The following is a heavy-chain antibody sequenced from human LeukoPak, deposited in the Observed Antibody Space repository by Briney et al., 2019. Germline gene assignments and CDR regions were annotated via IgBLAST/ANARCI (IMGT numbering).Heavy chain of an antibody. CDR3: ARNSGLYFDY. Sequence: GGSLRLSCAASGFTFSRYSVNCVRQAPGKGLEWVSSISSSSSYIYYADSVKGRFTLSRDNAKNSLYLLMNSLRADGTAVYYCARNSGLYFDYWGQGTLVTVSS. D-gene: IGHD6-19*01. CDR1: GFTFSRYS. CDR2: ISSSSSYI. V-gene: IGHV3-21*01. J-gene: IGHJ4*02.